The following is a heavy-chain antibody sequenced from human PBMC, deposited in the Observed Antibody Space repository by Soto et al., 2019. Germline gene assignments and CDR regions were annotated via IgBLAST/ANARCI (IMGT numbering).Heavy chain of an antibody. J-gene: IGHJ6*02. CDR2: IYYSGST. CDR1: GGSISSGGYY. V-gene: IGHV4-31*03. CDR3: ARLTYYDFWSGYYGPLDV. D-gene: IGHD3-3*01. Sequence: PSETLSLTCTVSGGSISSGGYYWSWIRQHPGKGLEWIGYIYYSGSTYYNPSLKSRVTISVDTSKNQFSLKLSSVTAADTAVYYCARLTYYDFWSGYYGPLDVWGQGTTVTVSS.